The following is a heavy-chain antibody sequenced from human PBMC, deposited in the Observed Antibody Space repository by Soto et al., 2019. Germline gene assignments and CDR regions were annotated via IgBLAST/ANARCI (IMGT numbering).Heavy chain of an antibody. V-gene: IGHV1-69*02. CDR1: GGTFSSYT. Sequence: QVQLVQSGAEVKKPGSSVKVSCKASGGTFSSYTISWVRQAPGQGLEWMGRIIPILGIANYAQKFQGRVTITADKSTSTAYMELSSLRSEDTAVYYCASEGDYGSEPNFDYWGQGTLVTVSS. CDR3: ASEGDYGSEPNFDY. CDR2: IIPILGIA. D-gene: IGHD3-10*01. J-gene: IGHJ4*02.